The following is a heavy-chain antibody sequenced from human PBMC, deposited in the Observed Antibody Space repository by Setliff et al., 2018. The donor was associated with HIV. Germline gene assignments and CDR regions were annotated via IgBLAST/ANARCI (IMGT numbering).Heavy chain of an antibody. CDR3: ARSDYYDTSGYYSYAFDI. D-gene: IGHD3-22*01. CDR2: IYNSGST. CDR1: GASISTYY. V-gene: IGHV4-59*01. Sequence: SETLSLTCTVSGASISTYYWSWIRQTPGKGLEWIGYIYNSGSTIYNPSLKSRVTTSIDTSKSQFSLRLSSVTAADTAVYYCARSDYYDTSGYYSYAFDIWGQGTMVTVS. J-gene: IGHJ3*02.